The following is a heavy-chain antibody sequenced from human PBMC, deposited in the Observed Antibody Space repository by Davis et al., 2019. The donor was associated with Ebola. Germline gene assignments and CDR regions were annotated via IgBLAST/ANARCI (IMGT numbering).Heavy chain of an antibody. CDR3: ATGQRLLWFGESTNGGMDV. V-gene: IGHV4-34*01. CDR1: AASSSGYY. J-gene: IGHJ6*04. Sequence: MPSETLSLTCAVYAASSSGYYWSRIRQPPGKGLEVLGEINHSGSTHYNPSLKSRVTISVDTSKNQFSLKLSSVTAADTAVYYCATGQRLLWFGESTNGGMDVWGKGTTVTVSA. CDR2: INHSGST. D-gene: IGHD3-10*01.